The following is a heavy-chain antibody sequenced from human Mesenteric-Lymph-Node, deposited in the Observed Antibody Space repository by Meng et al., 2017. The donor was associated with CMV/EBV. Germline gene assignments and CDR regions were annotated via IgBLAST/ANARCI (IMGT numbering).Heavy chain of an antibody. Sequence: GESLKISCVASEFTFSRYSMSWVRQAPGKGLEWVANIKEDGSEEHYVNSVKGRFSISRDNAKNSLYLQMNSLRAADTAVYYCARDRCSSTSCYYNYYYGMDVWGQGTTVTVSS. CDR1: EFTFSRYS. J-gene: IGHJ6*02. D-gene: IGHD2-2*01. CDR3: ARDRCSSTSCYYNYYYGMDV. V-gene: IGHV3-7*01. CDR2: IKEDGSEE.